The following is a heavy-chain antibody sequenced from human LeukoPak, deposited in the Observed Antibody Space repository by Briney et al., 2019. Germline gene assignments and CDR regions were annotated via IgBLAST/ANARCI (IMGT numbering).Heavy chain of an antibody. D-gene: IGHD3-10*01. V-gene: IGHV1-8*01. Sequence: GASVKVSCKASGYTFTSYDINWVRQATGQGLEWMGWMNPNSGNTGYAQKFQGRVTMTRNTSISTAYMELSSLRSEDTAVYYCARGRGLLWFGGRYFDLWGRGTLVTVSS. CDR1: GYTFTSYD. J-gene: IGHJ2*01. CDR2: MNPNSGNT. CDR3: ARGRGLLWFGGRYFDL.